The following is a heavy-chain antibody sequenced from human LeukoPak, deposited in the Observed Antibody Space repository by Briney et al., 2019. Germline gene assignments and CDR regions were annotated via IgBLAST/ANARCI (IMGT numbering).Heavy chain of an antibody. CDR1: GFTFSSYE. J-gene: IGHJ4*01. Sequence: GSLRLSCAASGFTFSSYEMNWVRQAPGKGLEWVSYISSSDSTIYYADSVKGRFTISRDNAKNSLYLQMNSLRAEDTAMYYCARLSAMLRGPEPIYYFDYWGQGTLVTVSS. V-gene: IGHV3-48*03. CDR2: ISSSDSTI. CDR3: ARLSAMLRGPEPIYYFDY. D-gene: IGHD3-10*01.